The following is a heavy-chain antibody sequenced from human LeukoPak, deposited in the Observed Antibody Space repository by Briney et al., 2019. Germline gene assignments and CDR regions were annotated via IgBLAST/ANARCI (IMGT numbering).Heavy chain of an antibody. CDR3: AGQPPVGQSIDWTHHECWGEGGLVSVSPASTKGPPDFQ. V-gene: IGHV4-39*01. D-gene: IGHD5/OR15-5a*01. J-gene: IGHJ1*01. CDR1: GCSVSTNYYY. Sequence: SGTLSLTCTVSGCSVSTNYYYWIWLPQPPGKALVWIGLISYNGRSNYNPSLESRITHSENPSQNQFSLNMASLSATDTGGYFCAGQPPVGQSIDWTHHECWGEGGLVSVSPASTKGPPDFQ. CDR2: ISYNGRS.